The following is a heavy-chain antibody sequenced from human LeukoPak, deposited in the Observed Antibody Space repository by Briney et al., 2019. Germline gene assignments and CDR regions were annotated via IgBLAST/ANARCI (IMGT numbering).Heavy chain of an antibody. CDR1: GYTFTGYY. V-gene: IGHV1-2*02. CDR2: INPNSGDT. Sequence: ASVKVSCKASGYTFTGYYMHWVRQAPGQGLEWMGWINPNSGDTKYAQKFQGRVTMTRDTSISTAYMELTRLRSDDSAVYYCARGETEKTGTRPDAFDIWGQGKMVTVS. D-gene: IGHD6-13*01. J-gene: IGHJ3*02. CDR3: ARGETEKTGTRPDAFDI.